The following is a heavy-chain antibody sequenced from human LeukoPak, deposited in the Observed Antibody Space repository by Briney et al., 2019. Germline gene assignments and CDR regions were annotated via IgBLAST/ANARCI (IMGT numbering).Heavy chain of an antibody. V-gene: IGHV4-4*02. Sequence: SETLSLTCAVSGGSISSSNWWRWVRQPPGRGVEWSGEIYHSGSTNNNPSLKSRVTISVDTSKNQSSLKLSSVTAADTAVYYCARVTGPTLAFDIWGQGTMVTVSS. CDR3: ARVTGPTLAFDI. CDR1: GGSISSSNW. J-gene: IGHJ3*02. CDR2: IYHSGST. D-gene: IGHD1-26*01.